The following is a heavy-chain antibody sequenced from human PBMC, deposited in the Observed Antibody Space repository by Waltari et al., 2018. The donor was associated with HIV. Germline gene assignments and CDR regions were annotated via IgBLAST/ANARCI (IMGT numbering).Heavy chain of an antibody. J-gene: IGHJ4*02. CDR1: GFTFSNFG. V-gene: IGHV3-30*18. Sequence: QVQLVESGGGVVQPGKSLRLSCAASGFTFSNFGIHWVRQAPGKRLDWVAVISFDGRNEYYADSVKGRFTSSRDNSKNTVYLQMNSLRADDTAVYYCAKEGWELLQFGYYFDYWGQGTLVTVSS. D-gene: IGHD1-26*01. CDR3: AKEGWELLQFGYYFDY. CDR2: ISFDGRNE.